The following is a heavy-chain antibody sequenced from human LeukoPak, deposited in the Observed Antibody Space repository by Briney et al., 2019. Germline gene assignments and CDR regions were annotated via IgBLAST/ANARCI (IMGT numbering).Heavy chain of an antibody. J-gene: IGHJ6*03. CDR2: IKSKTDGGTT. D-gene: IGHD1-26*01. V-gene: IGHV3-15*01. CDR1: GFTFSNAW. Sequence: PGGSLRLSCAASGFTFSNAWMSRVRQAPGKGLEWVGRIKSKTDGGTTDYAAPVKGRFTISRDDSKNTLYLQMNSLKTEDTAVYYCTTDVVGATRGYYYYYYMDVWGKGTTVTVSS. CDR3: TTDVVGATRGYYYYYYMDV.